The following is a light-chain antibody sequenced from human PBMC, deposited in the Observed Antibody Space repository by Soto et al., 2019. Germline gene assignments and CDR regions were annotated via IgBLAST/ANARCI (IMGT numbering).Light chain of an antibody. CDR2: GVS. J-gene: IGKJ4*01. Sequence: EIVLTQSPGTLSFSPGERSTLAFRASQSVSSYLAWYQQKPGQAPRLLIYGVSSRATGIPDRFSGSGSGTDFTLTISRLEPEDFAVYYCQQYVTSPLTFGGGTKVDI. V-gene: IGKV3-20*01. CDR3: QQYVTSPLT. CDR1: QSVSSY.